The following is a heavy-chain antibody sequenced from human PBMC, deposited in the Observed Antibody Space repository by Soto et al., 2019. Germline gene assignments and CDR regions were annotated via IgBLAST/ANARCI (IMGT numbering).Heavy chain of an antibody. V-gene: IGHV4-34*01. CDR1: GGSFSGYY. Sequence: QVQLQQWGAGLLKPSETLSLTCAVYGGSFSGYYWSWIRQPPGKGLEWIGEINHSGSTNYNPSLKSRVTISVDTSNNQFSLKLSSATAADTAAYYCARRGYSYGFDYWGQGTLVTVSS. D-gene: IGHD5-18*01. CDR3: ARRGYSYGFDY. J-gene: IGHJ4*02. CDR2: INHSGST.